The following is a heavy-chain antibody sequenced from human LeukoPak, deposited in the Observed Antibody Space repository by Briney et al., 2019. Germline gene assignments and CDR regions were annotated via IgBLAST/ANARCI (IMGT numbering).Heavy chain of an antibody. CDR3: ARNRPDPKLPSAYYYYYYMDV. Sequence: SPGGSLRLSCAASGFTFDDYGMSWVRQAPGKGLEWVSGINWNGGSTGYADSVKGRFTISRYNGKNSLYLQMNSLRAEDTALYYCARNRPDPKLPSAYYYYYYMDVGGKGTTVTVS. CDR1: GFTFDDYG. J-gene: IGHJ6*03. V-gene: IGHV3-20*04. CDR2: INWNGGST. D-gene: IGHD2-15*01.